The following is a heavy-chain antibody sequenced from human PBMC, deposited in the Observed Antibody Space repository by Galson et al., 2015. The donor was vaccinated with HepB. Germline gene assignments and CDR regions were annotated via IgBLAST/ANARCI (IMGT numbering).Heavy chain of an antibody. CDR1: GFIFSDHF. CDR2: IRNKAKSYTT. J-gene: IGHJ1*01. Sequence: SLRLSCAASGFIFSDHFVDWVRQAPGKGLEWVGRIRNKAKSYTTEYAASVKGRFTISRDDSKNSLYLQMDSLKTEDTATYYCVSVSAGAPEHWGQGTLITVSS. V-gene: IGHV3-72*01. CDR3: VSVSAGAPEH. D-gene: IGHD3-10*01.